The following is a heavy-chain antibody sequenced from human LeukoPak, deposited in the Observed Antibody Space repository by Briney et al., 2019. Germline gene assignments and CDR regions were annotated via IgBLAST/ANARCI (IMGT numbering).Heavy chain of an antibody. V-gene: IGHV1-18*01. CDR1: GYDFDFYG. J-gene: IGHJ5*02. D-gene: IGHD1-14*01. Sequence: ASVKVSCKASGYDFDFYGISWLRQAPGQGLEWMGYISAFNGSTHYAQKFRGRVTLTTDTSTYTAYMELTSLRSDDTAVYFCAKDILLPLSVPDPWGQGTLVTVSS. CDR3: AKDILLPLSVPDP. CDR2: ISAFNGST.